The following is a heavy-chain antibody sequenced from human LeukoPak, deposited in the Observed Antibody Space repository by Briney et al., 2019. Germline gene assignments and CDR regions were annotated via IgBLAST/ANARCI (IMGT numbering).Heavy chain of an antibody. D-gene: IGHD3-10*01. Sequence: GGSLRLSCAASGFTFSSYEMNWVRQAPGKGLEWVSYISGSGSSIYYADSVKGRFTISRDNAKNSLFLQMNSLRAADTAVYFCAHVKARSGSTFDIWGEGTMVTVSS. J-gene: IGHJ3*02. CDR2: ISGSGSSI. CDR3: AHVKARSGSTFDI. V-gene: IGHV3-48*03. CDR1: GFTFSSYE.